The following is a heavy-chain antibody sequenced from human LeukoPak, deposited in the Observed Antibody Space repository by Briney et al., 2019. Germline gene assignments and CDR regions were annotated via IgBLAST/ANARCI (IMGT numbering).Heavy chain of an antibody. V-gene: IGHV3-53*01. CDR2: IYSGGST. D-gene: IGHD1-26*01. J-gene: IGHJ4*02. Sequence: GGSLRLSCAASGFIVSSNYMTWVRQAPGKGLEWVSVIYSGGSTYYADSVKGRFTISRDNSKSTLYLQMNSLRAEDTAVYYCARSNYPSGNFDYWGQGTLVTVSS. CDR3: ARSNYPSGNFDY. CDR1: GFIVSSNY.